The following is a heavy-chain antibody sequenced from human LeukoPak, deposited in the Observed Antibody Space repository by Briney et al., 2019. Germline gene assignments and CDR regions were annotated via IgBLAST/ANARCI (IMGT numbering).Heavy chain of an antibody. CDR2: ISGSGGST. Sequence: GGSLRLSCVASGFTFSGYAMHWVRQAPGKGLEWVSTISGSGGSTYYADSLKGRFTISRDNSKNTLYLQMNSLRAEDTAVYYWPAKCSGVMAAGFDYWGQGTLVTVSS. CDR3: PAKCSGVMAAGFDY. CDR1: GFTFSGYA. D-gene: IGHD2-15*01. J-gene: IGHJ4*02. V-gene: IGHV3-23*01.